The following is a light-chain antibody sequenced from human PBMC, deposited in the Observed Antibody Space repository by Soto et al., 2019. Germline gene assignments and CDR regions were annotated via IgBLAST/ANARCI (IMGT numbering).Light chain of an antibody. CDR2: GAS. CDR1: QSVSSK. Sequence: EIVMTQSPATLSLSPGERAALSCRASQSVSSKLAWYQQKPGQAPRLLIYGASTRATGIPARFSGSGSGTEFTLTISSLQSEDFAVYYCQQYNNWPLWTFGQGTKVDIK. J-gene: IGKJ1*01. V-gene: IGKV3-15*01. CDR3: QQYNNWPLWT.